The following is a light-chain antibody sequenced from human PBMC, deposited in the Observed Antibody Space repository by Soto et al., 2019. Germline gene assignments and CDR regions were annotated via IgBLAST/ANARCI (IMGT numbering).Light chain of an antibody. Sequence: IQMTQSPSSLSASVGDRVTITCQASEDISNSLNWYQQKPGKAPKLLIFDASNLETGVPSRFSGSGSGTDFTFTINSLQPEDIATYYCQQYDNLPLTFGGGTKVDIK. CDR1: EDISNS. CDR3: QQYDNLPLT. V-gene: IGKV1-33*01. J-gene: IGKJ4*01. CDR2: DAS.